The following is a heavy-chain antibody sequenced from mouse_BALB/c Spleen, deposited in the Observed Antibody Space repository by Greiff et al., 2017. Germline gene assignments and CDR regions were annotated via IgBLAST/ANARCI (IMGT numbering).Heavy chain of an antibody. CDR1: GFTFSSYA. V-gene: IGHV5-6-5*01. CDR2: ISSGGST. J-gene: IGHJ2*01. Sequence: EVKLMESGGGLVKPGGSLKLSCAASGFTFSSYAMSWVRQTPEKRLEWVASISSGGSTYYPDSVKGRFTISRDNARNILYLQMSSLRSEDTAMYYCARGREDGFPFYFDYWGQGTTLTVSS. CDR3: ARGREDGFPFYFDY. D-gene: IGHD2-3*01.